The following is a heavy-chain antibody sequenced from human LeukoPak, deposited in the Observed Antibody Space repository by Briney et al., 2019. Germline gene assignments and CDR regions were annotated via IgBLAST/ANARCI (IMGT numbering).Heavy chain of an antibody. D-gene: IGHD3-16*01. J-gene: IGHJ4*02. CDR2: IYYSGST. Sequence: SETLSLTCTVSGGSISSGDYYWSWIRQPPGKGLEWIGYIYYSGSTYYNPSLKSRVTISVDTSKNQFSLKLSSVTAADTAVYYCARVPRGGYFDYWGQGTLVTVSS. CDR3: ARVPRGGYFDY. CDR1: GGSISSGDYY. V-gene: IGHV4-30-4*08.